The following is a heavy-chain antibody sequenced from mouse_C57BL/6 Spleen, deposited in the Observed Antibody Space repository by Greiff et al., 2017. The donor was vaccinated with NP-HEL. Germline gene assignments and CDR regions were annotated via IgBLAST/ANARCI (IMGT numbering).Heavy chain of an antibody. Sequence: EVNVVESGGDLVKPGGSLKLSCAASGFTFSSYGMSWVRQTPDKRLEWVATISSGGSYTYYPDSVKGRFTISRDNAKNTLYLQMSRLKSEDTAMYYCARGDYGSRYWYFDVWGTGTTVTVSS. D-gene: IGHD1-1*01. CDR2: ISSGGSYT. CDR3: ARGDYGSRYWYFDV. CDR1: GFTFSSYG. J-gene: IGHJ1*03. V-gene: IGHV5-6*01.